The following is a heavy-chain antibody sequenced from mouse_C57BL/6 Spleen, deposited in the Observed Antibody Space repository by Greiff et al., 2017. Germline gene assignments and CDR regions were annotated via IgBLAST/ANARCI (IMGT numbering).Heavy chain of an antibody. CDR1: GYTFTDYY. V-gene: IGHV1-26*01. CDR2: INPNNGGT. J-gene: IGHJ2*01. CDR3: ARGGYSNYERPLDY. Sequence: VQLQQSGPELVKPGASVKISCKASGYTFTDYYMNWVKQSHGKSLEWIGDINPNNGGTSYNQKFKGKATLTVDKSSSTAYMELRSLTSEDSAVYYCARGGYSNYERPLDYWGQGTTLTVSS. D-gene: IGHD2-5*01.